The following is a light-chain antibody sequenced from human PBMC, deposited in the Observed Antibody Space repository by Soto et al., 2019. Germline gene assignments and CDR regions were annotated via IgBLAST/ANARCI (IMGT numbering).Light chain of an antibody. CDR1: EDIGDY. CDR3: QHYDILLYT. Sequence: DIQVTQSPSSLSASVGDRVTITCQASEDIGDYLNWFQQKPGTAPKLLIYDGSHLETGVPSRFSGSRSGTDFPFTISSLQPEDIATYYCQHYDILLYTFGQGTKLEIK. V-gene: IGKV1-33*01. J-gene: IGKJ2*01. CDR2: DGS.